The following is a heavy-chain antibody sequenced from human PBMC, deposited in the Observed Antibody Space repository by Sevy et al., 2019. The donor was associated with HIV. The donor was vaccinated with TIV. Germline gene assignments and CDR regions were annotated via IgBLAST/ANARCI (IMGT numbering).Heavy chain of an antibody. CDR1: GFTFSDYY. Sequence: GGSLRLSCSASGFTFSDYYMAWNRQAPGKGLEWLAYTRGSSPYVKYADSVKGRFTISRDNAKNSLFLQMDSLRVEDTAIYYCARDRDCTSTSCYHWFDPWGQGTLVTVSS. V-gene: IGHV3-11*06. J-gene: IGHJ5*02. CDR2: TRGSSPYV. D-gene: IGHD2-8*01. CDR3: ARDRDCTSTSCYHWFDP.